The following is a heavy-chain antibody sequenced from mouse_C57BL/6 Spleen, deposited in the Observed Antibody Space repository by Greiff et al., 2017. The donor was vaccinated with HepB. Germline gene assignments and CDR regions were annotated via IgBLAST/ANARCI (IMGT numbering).Heavy chain of an antibody. V-gene: IGHV1-52*01. CDR3: ARGGYYGNLYYYAMDY. CDR1: GYTFTSYW. J-gene: IGHJ4*01. D-gene: IGHD2-1*01. Sequence: QVQLKQPGAELVRPGSSVKLSCKASGYTFTSYWMHWVKQRPIQGLEWIGNIDPSDSETHYNQKFKDKATLTVDKSSSTAYMQLSSLTSEDSAVYYCARGGYYGNLYYYAMDYWGQGTSVTVSS. CDR2: IDPSDSET.